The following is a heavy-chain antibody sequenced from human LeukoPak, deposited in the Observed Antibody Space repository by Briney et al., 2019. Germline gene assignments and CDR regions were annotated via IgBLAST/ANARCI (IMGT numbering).Heavy chain of an antibody. CDR3: ASANYGSGSYFSYYYYYMDV. J-gene: IGHJ6*03. D-gene: IGHD3-10*01. CDR1: GGSISSYY. Sequence: SGPTLVKPSETLSLTCTVSGGSISSYYWSWIRQPPGKGLEWIGFIYYSGSTNYNPSLKSRVTISVDTSKNQFSLKLSSVTAADTAVYYCASANYGSGSYFSYYYYYMDVWGKGTTVTVSS. CDR2: IYYSGST. V-gene: IGHV4-59*01.